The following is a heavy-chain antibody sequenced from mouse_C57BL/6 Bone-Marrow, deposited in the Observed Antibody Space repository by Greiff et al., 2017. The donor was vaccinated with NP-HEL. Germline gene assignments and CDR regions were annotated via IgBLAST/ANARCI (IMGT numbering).Heavy chain of an antibody. CDR2: IYPGSCNT. J-gene: IGHJ1*03. CDR3: ARSGYFDV. CDR1: GSPFTDYS. V-gene: IGHV1-76*01. Sequence: PLPPSGPELLRPGASVPLSFQASGSPFTDYSISCLHHTPGQVLAWISRIYPGSCNTYYNEKFKGKATLTAEKSSSTAYMQLSSLTSEDSAVYFCARSGYFDVWGTGTTVTVSS.